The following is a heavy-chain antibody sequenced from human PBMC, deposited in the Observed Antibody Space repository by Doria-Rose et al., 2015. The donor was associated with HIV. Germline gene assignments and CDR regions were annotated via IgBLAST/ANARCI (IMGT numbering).Heavy chain of an antibody. J-gene: IGHJ3*01. CDR1: GFTFSDAW. D-gene: IGHD3-16*01. Sequence: SGFTFSDAWMNWVRQAPGKGLEWVGRIKSKPDGGTTEYAAPVKGRFSISRDDSKNTLSLQMNILKTEDTAVYYCTTDRFFPSWGQGTMVTVSS. CDR2: IKSKPDGGTT. CDR3: TTDRFFPS. V-gene: IGHV3-15*07.